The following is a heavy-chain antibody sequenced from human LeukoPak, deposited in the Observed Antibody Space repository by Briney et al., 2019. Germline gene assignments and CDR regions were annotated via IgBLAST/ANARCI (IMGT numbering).Heavy chain of an antibody. CDR3: ARQYSSSSGNNWFDP. CDR2: IYPGDSDT. V-gene: IGHV5-51*01. Sequence: GESLKISCKGSGYSFTSYWIGWVRQMPGKGLEWMGIIYPGDSDTRYSPSFQGQVTISADKSISTAHLQWSSLKASDTAMYYCARQYSSSSGNNWFDPWGQGTLVTVSS. J-gene: IGHJ5*02. CDR1: GYSFTSYW. D-gene: IGHD6-6*01.